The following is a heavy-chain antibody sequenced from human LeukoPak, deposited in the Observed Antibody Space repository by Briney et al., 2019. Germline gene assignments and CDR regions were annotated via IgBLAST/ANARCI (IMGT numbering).Heavy chain of an antibody. Sequence: PGRSLRLSCAASGFTFSSYAMHWVRQAPGKGLEWVAVISYDGSNKYYADSVKGRFTISRDDSKNTLYLQMNSLRAEDTAVYYCAKDRGARTYYYDSSGYYYYGMDVWGQGTTVTVSS. CDR1: GFTFSSYA. CDR3: AKDRGARTYYYDSSGYYYYGMDV. D-gene: IGHD3-22*01. CDR2: ISYDGSNK. V-gene: IGHV3-30*04. J-gene: IGHJ6*02.